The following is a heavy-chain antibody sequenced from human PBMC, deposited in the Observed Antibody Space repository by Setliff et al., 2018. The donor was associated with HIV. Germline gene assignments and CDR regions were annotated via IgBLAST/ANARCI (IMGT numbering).Heavy chain of an antibody. Sequence: SETLSLTCAVYGGAFNGYYWTWIRQSPGRGLEWIGEINHKGVTNYSPSLMRRATISAETSKNQFSLRLSSVTAADTALYFCARARIAAPRPFDYWGQGTLVTVSS. J-gene: IGHJ4*02. CDR1: GGAFNGYY. CDR2: INHKGVT. V-gene: IGHV4-34*01. CDR3: ARARIAAPRPFDY. D-gene: IGHD2-21*01.